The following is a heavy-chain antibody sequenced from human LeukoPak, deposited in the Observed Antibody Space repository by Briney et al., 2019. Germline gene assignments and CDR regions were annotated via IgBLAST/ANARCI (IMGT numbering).Heavy chain of an antibody. J-gene: IGHJ4*02. CDR2: ISGSGGST. D-gene: IGHD3-22*01. CDR3: AKDFTHYDSSGYYDSY. V-gene: IGHV3-23*01. Sequence: GGSLRLSCVASGFTFSSYAMSWVRQAPGKGLEWVSSISGSGGSTYYADSVKGRFTISRDNSKSTLNLQMNSLTTEDTAVYYCAKDFTHYDSSGYYDSYWGQGTLVTVSS. CDR1: GFTFSSYA.